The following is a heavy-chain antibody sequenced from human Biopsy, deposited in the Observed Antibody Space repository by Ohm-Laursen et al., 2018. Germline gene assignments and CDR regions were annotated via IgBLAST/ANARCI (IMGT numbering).Heavy chain of an antibody. CDR2: ISWNSDSI. Sequence: SLRLSCAASGFSFDNHVMHWVRHAPGKGLEWVSGISWNSDSIGYADSVKGRFTISRDNAKNSLYLQMNSLRSEDTALYYCAKDRYPSSWHYYYGMDVWGQGTTVTVSS. CDR1: GFSFDNHV. J-gene: IGHJ6*02. CDR3: AKDRYPSSWHYYYGMDV. D-gene: IGHD6-13*01. V-gene: IGHV3-9*01.